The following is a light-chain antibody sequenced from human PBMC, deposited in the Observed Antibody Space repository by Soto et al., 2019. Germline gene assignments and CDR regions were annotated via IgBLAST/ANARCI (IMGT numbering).Light chain of an antibody. V-gene: IGLV2-11*01. CDR3: CSSAGGFTWV. CDR2: YVS. Sequence: QSVLTQPRSVSGSPGQSVTISCTGTSSDVVSWYQQHPGKAPKLIIYYVSQRPSGVPDRFSGSKSGNTASLTISGLQAEDEADNYCCSSAGGFTWVFGGGTKLTVL. J-gene: IGLJ3*02. CDR1: SSDVV.